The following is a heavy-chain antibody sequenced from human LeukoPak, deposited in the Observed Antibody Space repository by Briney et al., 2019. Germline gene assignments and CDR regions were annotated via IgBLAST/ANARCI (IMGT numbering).Heavy chain of an antibody. CDR3: ARAAPGRQYSSSWPYYFDY. D-gene: IGHD6-13*01. CDR1: GGSISSGSYY. J-gene: IGHJ4*02. Sequence: PSETLSLTCTVSGGSISSGSYYWSWIRQPAGKGLEWIGRIYTGGSTNYNPSLKSRVTISVDTSKNQFSLKLSSVTAADTAVYYCARAAPGRQYSSSWPYYFDYWGQGTLVTVSS. CDR2: IYTGGST. V-gene: IGHV4-61*02.